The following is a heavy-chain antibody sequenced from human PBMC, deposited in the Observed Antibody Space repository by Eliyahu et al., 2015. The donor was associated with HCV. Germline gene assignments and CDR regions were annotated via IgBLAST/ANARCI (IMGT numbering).Heavy chain of an antibody. J-gene: IGHJ5*02. CDR3: VRGQTNLDNWFDP. CDR1: GFXFSIYG. D-gene: IGHD4/OR15-4a*01. CDR2: ISGSSTTI. V-gene: IGHV3-48*04. Sequence: EVQLVESGGGWVQSGGXLXLXXAASGFXFSIYGMNWVRQAPGKGPEWISYISGSSTTIHYADSVKGRFTISRDNAENSVYLQMNSLRAEDTSLYYCVRGQTNLDNWFDPWGQGTLVTVSS.